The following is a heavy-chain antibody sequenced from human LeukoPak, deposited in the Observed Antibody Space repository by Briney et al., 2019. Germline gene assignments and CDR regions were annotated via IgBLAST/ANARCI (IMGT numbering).Heavy chain of an antibody. CDR2: ISGSGLTT. D-gene: IGHD1-26*01. CDR3: AKERREQSRDNYFDY. V-gene: IGHV3-23*01. Sequence: SGGSLRFSCVASGFTFSNYAMSWVRLAPGRGLEWVSVISGSGLTTFYADSVKGRFTISRDNSKNTLYLQMNSLRAEDTAVYYCAKERREQSRDNYFDYWGQGTLVTVSS. CDR1: GFTFSNYA. J-gene: IGHJ4*02.